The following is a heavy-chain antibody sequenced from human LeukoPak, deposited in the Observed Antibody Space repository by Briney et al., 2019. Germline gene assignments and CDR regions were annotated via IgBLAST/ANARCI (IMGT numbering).Heavy chain of an antibody. V-gene: IGHV4-34*01. D-gene: IGHD3-16*02. J-gene: IGHJ1*01. Sequence: SETLSLTCAVYGGSFSGYYWSWIRQPPGKGLEWIGEINHSGSTNYNPSLKSRVTISVDTSKNQFSLKLSSVTAADTAVYYCARGALPEYFQHWGQGTLVTVSS. CDR2: INHSGST. CDR1: GGSFSGYY. CDR3: ARGALPEYFQH.